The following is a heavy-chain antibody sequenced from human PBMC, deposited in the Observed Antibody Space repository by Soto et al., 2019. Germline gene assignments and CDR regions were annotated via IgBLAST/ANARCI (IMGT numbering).Heavy chain of an antibody. J-gene: IGHJ4*02. Sequence: GGSLRLSCAASGFTFDDYAMHWVRQAPGKGLEWVSGISWNSGSIGYADSVKGRFTISRDNAKNSLYLQMNSLRAEDTALYYCAKDMATTVTGRFDYWGQGTLVTVSS. V-gene: IGHV3-9*01. CDR1: GFTFDDYA. D-gene: IGHD4-17*01. CDR3: AKDMATTVTGRFDY. CDR2: ISWNSGSI.